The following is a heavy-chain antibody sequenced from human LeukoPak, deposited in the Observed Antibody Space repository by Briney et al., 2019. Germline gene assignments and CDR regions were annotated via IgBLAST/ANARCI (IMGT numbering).Heavy chain of an antibody. CDR3: ARSPIAVDAFDI. V-gene: IGHV4-59*01. CDR1: GGSISSYY. D-gene: IGHD6-19*01. J-gene: IGHJ3*02. Sequence: PSETLSLTCTVSGGSISSYYWSWIRQPPGKGLEWIGYIYYSGSTNCNPSLKSRVTISVDTSKNQFSLKLSSVTAADTAVYYCARSPIAVDAFDIWGQGTMVTVSS. CDR2: IYYSGST.